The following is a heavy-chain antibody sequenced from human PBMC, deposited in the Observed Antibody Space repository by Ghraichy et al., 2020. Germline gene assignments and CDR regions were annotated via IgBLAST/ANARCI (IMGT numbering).Heavy chain of an antibody. D-gene: IGHD3-10*01. V-gene: IGHV1-2*02. CDR1: GYTFTGYY. CDR2: INPNSGGT. J-gene: IGHJ5*02. Sequence: ASVKVSCKASGYTFTGYYMHWVRQAPGQGLEWMGWINPNSGGTNYAQKFQGRVTMTRDTSISTAYMELSRLRSDDTAVYYCALPRATMVRGLEWFDPWGQGTLVTVSS. CDR3: ALPRATMVRGLEWFDP.